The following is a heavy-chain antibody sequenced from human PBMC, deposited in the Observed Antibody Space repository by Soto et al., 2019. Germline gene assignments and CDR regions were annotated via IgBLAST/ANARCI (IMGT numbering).Heavy chain of an antibody. Sequence: SETLSLTCAVYGGSFSGYYWSWIRQPPGKGLEWIGEINHSGSTNYNPSLKSRVTISVDTSKNRFSLKLGSVTAADTAVYYCARAYRGYYGSGSLGPHHRQSKPGFDPWGQGTLVTVSS. CDR3: ARAYRGYYGSGSLGPHHRQSKPGFDP. V-gene: IGHV4-34*01. CDR1: GGSFSGYY. D-gene: IGHD3-10*01. CDR2: INHSGST. J-gene: IGHJ5*02.